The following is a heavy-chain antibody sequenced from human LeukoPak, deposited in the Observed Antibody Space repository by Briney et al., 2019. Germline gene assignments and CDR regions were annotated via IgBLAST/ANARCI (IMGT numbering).Heavy chain of an antibody. CDR3: ARQSRSYGYDFDY. Sequence: GESLKISCKGSGYSFTCYWIGWVRQMPGKGLEWMGIIYPGDSDTRYSPSFQGQVTISADKSISTAYLQWSSLKASDTAMYYCARQSRSYGYDFDYWGQGTLVTVSS. D-gene: IGHD5-18*01. J-gene: IGHJ4*02. V-gene: IGHV5-51*01. CDR2: IYPGDSDT. CDR1: GYSFTCYW.